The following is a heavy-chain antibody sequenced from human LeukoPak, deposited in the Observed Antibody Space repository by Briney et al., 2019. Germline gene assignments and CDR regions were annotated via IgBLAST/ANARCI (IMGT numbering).Heavy chain of an antibody. Sequence: PSETLSLTCTVSGGSISNGDYYWGWIRQPPGKGLEWIGSIYFSGSAYYNPSLKSRVTIGIDVSKKQFSLRLNSLTAADTAVYHCARLPLGHCRGGGCYSGSRGGYMDVWGKGTTVTISS. CDR1: GGSISNGDYY. CDR3: ARLPLGHCRGGGCYSGSRGGYMDV. CDR2: IYFSGSA. J-gene: IGHJ6*03. V-gene: IGHV4-39*01. D-gene: IGHD2-15*01.